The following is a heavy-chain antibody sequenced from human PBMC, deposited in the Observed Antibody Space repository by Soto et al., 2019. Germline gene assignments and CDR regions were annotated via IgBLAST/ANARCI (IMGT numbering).Heavy chain of an antibody. D-gene: IGHD6-13*01. V-gene: IGHV3-23*01. CDR1: GFTFSSYA. CDR3: AKRVGSSCCYYYYGMDV. Sequence: GGSLRLSCAASGFTFSSYAMSWVRQAPGKGLEWVSAISGSGTSTYYADSVKGRFTISRDNSKNTLHLQMNSLRAEDTAVYYCAKRVGSSCCYYYYGMDVWGQGNTVTVSS. J-gene: IGHJ6*02. CDR2: ISGSGTST.